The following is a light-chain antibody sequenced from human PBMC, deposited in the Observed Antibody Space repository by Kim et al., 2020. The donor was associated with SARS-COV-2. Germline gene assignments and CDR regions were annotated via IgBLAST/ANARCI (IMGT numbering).Light chain of an antibody. CDR2: GAS. CDR3: QQYGSSPLLT. Sequence: SPGERATLSCRASQSVSSSYLAWYPQKPGQAPRLLIYGASSRATGIPDRFSGSGSGTDFTLTISRLEPEDFAVYYCQQYGSSPLLTFGGGTKVEI. J-gene: IGKJ4*01. CDR1: QSVSSSY. V-gene: IGKV3-20*01.